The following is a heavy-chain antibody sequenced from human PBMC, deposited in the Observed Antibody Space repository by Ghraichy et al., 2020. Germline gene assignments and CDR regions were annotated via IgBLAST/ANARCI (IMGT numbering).Heavy chain of an antibody. V-gene: IGHV1-3*01. CDR3: ARVRLEYYYDSSGYYYGYYGMDV. J-gene: IGHJ6*02. CDR2: INAGNGNT. CDR1: GYTFTSYA. D-gene: IGHD3-22*01. Sequence: ASVKVSCKASGYTFTSYAMHWVRQAPGQRLEWMGWINAGNGNTKYSQKFQGRVTITRDTSASTAYMELSSLRSEDTAVYYCARVRLEYYYDSSGYYYGYYGMDVGGQGTTVTVS.